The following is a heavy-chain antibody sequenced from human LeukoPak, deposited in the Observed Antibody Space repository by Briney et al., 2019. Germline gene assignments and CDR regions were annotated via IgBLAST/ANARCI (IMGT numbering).Heavy chain of an antibody. J-gene: IGHJ6*03. CDR3: ASLYGSGSYHYKLGYYYYYMDV. Sequence: ASVKVSCKASGYTFTNYAMNWVRQAPGQGLEWMGWINTNTGNPTYAQGFQGRFVFSLDTSVSTAYMQISSLKAEDSAVYYSASLYGSGSYHYKLGYYYYYMDVWGKGTTVTVSS. D-gene: IGHD3-10*01. CDR2: INTNTGNP. CDR1: GYTFTNYA. V-gene: IGHV7-4-1*02.